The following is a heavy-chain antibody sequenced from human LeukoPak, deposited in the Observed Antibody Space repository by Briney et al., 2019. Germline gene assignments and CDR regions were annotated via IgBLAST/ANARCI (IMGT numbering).Heavy chain of an antibody. V-gene: IGHV3-48*03. Sequence: PGRSLRLSCAASGVTFSSYEMNWVRQAPGQGLEWGSYISSSGSTIYYADSVKGRFTISRDNAKNSLYLQMNSLRAEDTAVYYCARVSAGVKGGYWGQGTLVTVSS. J-gene: IGHJ4*02. CDR2: ISSSGSTI. CDR3: ARVSAGVKGGY. D-gene: IGHD3-10*01. CDR1: GVTFSSYE.